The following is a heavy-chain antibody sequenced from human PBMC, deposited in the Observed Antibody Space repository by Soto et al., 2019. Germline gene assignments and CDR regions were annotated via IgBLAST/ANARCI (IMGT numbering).Heavy chain of an antibody. J-gene: IGHJ4*02. V-gene: IGHV4-4*02. CDR1: GVSISSHDW. Sequence: QVQLQESGPGLVKPSGTLSLTCAVSGVSISSHDWWTWVRQPPGKGLEWIGESHQSGNTNYNSSLESRVTISVDNSKNQFTLRLSSVTVADTAVYYCATSEKTRFHWGQGTLVTVSS. D-gene: IGHD1-26*01. CDR3: ATSEKTRFH. CDR2: SHQSGNT.